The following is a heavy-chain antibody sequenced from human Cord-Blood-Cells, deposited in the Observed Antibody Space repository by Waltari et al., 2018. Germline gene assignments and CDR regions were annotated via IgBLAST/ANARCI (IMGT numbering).Heavy chain of an antibody. CDR3: ARVVISSSWFDY. J-gene: IGHJ4*02. V-gene: IGHV4-30-2*01. Sequence: QLQLQESGSGLVKPSQTLSPTCAVSGGSISSGGSPGTWTRHPPGKGLEWIGYIYHSGSTYYNPSLKSRVTISVDRPKNQFSLKLSSVTAADTAVYYCARVVISSSWFDYWGQGTLVTVSS. D-gene: IGHD6-13*01. CDR2: IYHSGST. CDR1: GGSISSGGSP.